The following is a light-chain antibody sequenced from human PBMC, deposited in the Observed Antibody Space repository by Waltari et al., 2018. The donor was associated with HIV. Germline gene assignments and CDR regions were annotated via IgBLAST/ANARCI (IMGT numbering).Light chain of an antibody. CDR3: QSFDVTRRAI. CDR1: SGDIDSES. CDR2: DND. J-gene: IGLJ2*01. V-gene: IGLV6-57*03. Sequence: NFMLTQPHSVSESPGKTVTISCTRSSGDIDSESLQWDQQRPGSAPNTVIYDNDRRPSGVPDRFSGSIDRSSNSASLTISGLTTEDEADYYCQSFDVTRRAICGGGTRLTVL.